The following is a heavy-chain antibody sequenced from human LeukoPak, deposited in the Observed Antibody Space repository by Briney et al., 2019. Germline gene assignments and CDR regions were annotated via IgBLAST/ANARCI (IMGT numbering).Heavy chain of an antibody. CDR2: IYYSGST. D-gene: IGHD5/OR15-5a*01. V-gene: IGHV4-59*08. J-gene: IGHJ6*02. Sequence: SETLSLTCTGSGDSISSYYWSWIRQPPGKGLEWIGYIYYSGSTDYNPSLKSRVTISVDTSKNQFSLKLSSVTAADTAVYYCARHGPLYEYFYYNMDVWGQGTTVTVSS. CDR1: GDSISSYY. CDR3: ARHGPLYEYFYYNMDV.